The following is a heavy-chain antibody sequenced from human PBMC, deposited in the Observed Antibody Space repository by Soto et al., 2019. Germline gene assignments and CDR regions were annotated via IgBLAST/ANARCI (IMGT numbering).Heavy chain of an antibody. CDR3: ARDTDGDNGQVLDY. Sequence: EVQVVESGGGLVQPGGSLRLSCAGSGFTFGRHWMTWVRQAPGKGLEWVANIKEDGSEIYYVDSVKGRFTISRDKAKNSVYLQMNCLSADDTALYSCARDTDGDNGQVLDYWCQSTLLT. D-gene: IGHD4-17*01. V-gene: IGHV3-7*01. CDR1: GFTFGRHW. J-gene: IGHJ4*02. CDR2: IKEDGSEI.